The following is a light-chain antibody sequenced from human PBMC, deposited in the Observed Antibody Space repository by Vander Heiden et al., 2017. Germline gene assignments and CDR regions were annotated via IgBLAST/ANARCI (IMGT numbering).Light chain of an antibody. Sequence: DVQMTQSPSSLSASVGDRVTISCRAGQDITNYLNWYQQKPGKAPRLLIYDSSNLGTRVPSRFSGSGSGTDFTFTISSLQPDDIATYYCQQYDDLPLTFGGGTKVEI. J-gene: IGKJ4*01. CDR2: DSS. CDR1: QDITNY. CDR3: QQYDDLPLT. V-gene: IGKV1-33*01.